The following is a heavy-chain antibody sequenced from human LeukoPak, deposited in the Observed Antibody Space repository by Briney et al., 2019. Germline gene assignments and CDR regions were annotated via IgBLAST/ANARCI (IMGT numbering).Heavy chain of an antibody. D-gene: IGHD3/OR15-3a*01. CDR3: AKDVAWGRMDL. V-gene: IGHV3-7*01. CDR2: INQDGSQK. Sequence: EGSLRLSCAASGFTFSTYWMSWVRQAPGKGLEWVAIINQDGSQKYYVDSVKGRFTISRDNAKNSLYLQMDSLRVEDTAVYHCAKDVAWGRMDLWGQGTLATVSS. CDR1: GFTFSTYW. J-gene: IGHJ4*02.